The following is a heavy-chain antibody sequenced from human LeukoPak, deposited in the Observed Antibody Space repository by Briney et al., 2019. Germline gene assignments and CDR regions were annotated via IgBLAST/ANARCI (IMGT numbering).Heavy chain of an antibody. Sequence: SETLSLTCTVSGGSISSYYWSWIRQPAGKGLEWIGCIYTSGSTNYNPSLKSRVTMSVDTSKNQFSLKLSSVTAADTAVYYCARGFVYYDSSGYYSERKYYFDYWGQGTLVTIAS. V-gene: IGHV4-4*07. CDR3: ARGFVYYDSSGYYSERKYYFDY. CDR1: GGSISSYY. CDR2: IYTSGST. D-gene: IGHD3-22*01. J-gene: IGHJ4*02.